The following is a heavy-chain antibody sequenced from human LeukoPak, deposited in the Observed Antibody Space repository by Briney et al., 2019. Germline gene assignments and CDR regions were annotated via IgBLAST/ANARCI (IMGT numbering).Heavy chain of an antibody. Sequence: PGGSLRLSCAASGFTVSSNYMSWVRQAPGKGLEWVSVIYSGGSTYYADSVKGRFTISRDNSKNTLYLQMNSLRAEDTAVYYCARGGPQLVREGHYYFDYWGQGTLVTVSS. D-gene: IGHD6-6*01. J-gene: IGHJ4*02. CDR1: GFTVSSNY. CDR2: IYSGGST. V-gene: IGHV3-53*01. CDR3: ARGGPQLVREGHYYFDY.